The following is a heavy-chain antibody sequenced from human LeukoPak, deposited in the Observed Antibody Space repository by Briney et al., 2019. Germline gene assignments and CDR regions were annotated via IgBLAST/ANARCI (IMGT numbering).Heavy chain of an antibody. D-gene: IGHD1-1*01. CDR2: ISSTSIYI. J-gene: IGHJ4*02. CDR1: GFTFSSCT. V-gene: IGHV3-21*01. CDR3: AKEGRSTTPGF. Sequence: GGSLRLSCAASGFTFSSCTMDWVRHAPGKGLEWVSSISSTSIYIYYTDSVKGRFTISRDNAKNSLYLQMNSLGADDTAVYYCAKEGRSTTPGFWGQGTLVTVSS.